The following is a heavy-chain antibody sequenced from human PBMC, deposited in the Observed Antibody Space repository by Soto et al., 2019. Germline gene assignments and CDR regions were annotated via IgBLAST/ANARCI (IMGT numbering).Heavy chain of an antibody. D-gene: IGHD2-15*01. CDR2: IYYTGST. CDR3: ASALYCSGGSCSFDP. J-gene: IGHJ5*02. V-gene: IGHV4-61*01. CDR1: GGSVSSGNYY. Sequence: SETLSLTCTLSGGSVSSGNYYWSWIRQPPGKGLEWIGFIYYTGSTSYNPSLKSRVTISMDTSKNQFSLKLTSVTAADTAVYYCASALYCSGGSCSFDPWGQGTLVTVS.